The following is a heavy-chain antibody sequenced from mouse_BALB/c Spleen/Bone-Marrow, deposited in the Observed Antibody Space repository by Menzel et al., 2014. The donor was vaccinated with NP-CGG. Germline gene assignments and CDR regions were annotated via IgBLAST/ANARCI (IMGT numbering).Heavy chain of an antibody. V-gene: IGHV1-54*01. CDR2: INSGSGGT. CDR3: ARGAYYGNYFDY. D-gene: IGHD2-10*01. CDR1: GYAFTNYL. Sequence: VQLQQSGAELVRPGTSVKVSCKASGYAFTNYLIEWVKQRPGQGLEWIGVINSGSGGTNYNEKFKGKATLTADKSSSTAYTQLSSLTSDDSAVYFCARGAYYGNYFDYWGQGTTLTVSS. J-gene: IGHJ2*01.